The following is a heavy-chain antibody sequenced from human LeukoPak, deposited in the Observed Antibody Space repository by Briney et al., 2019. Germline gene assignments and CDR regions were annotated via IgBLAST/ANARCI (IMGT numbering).Heavy chain of an antibody. Sequence: GGSLRLSCAASGFTFSNYAVTWVRQAPGKGLEWVSIISGDGAARYYADSVKGRFTISRDTSKDTVHLQVNTLRAEDTATYYCAEALSYVGTPSYHRGAFDIWGQGTMITVSS. CDR3: AEALSYVGTPSYHRGAFDI. CDR1: GFTFSNYA. J-gene: IGHJ3*02. V-gene: IGHV3-23*01. CDR2: ISGDGAAR. D-gene: IGHD3-16*01.